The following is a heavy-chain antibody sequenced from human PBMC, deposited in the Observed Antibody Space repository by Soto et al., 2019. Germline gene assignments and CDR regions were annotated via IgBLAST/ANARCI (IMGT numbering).Heavy chain of an antibody. CDR1: GGSISSGDYY. D-gene: IGHD6-13*01. Sequence: SETLSLTCTVSGGSISSGDYYWSWIRQPPGKGLEWIGYIYYSGSTYYNPSLKSRVTISVDTSKNQFSLKLSSVTAADTAVYYCARGGSSWYGNWFDPWGQGTPVTVSS. J-gene: IGHJ5*02. CDR2: IYYSGST. V-gene: IGHV4-30-4*01. CDR3: ARGGSSWYGNWFDP.